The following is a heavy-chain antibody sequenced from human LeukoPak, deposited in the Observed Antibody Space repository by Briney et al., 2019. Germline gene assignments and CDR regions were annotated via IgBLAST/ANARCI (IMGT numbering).Heavy chain of an antibody. CDR2: MNPNSGNT. CDR1: GYTFTTYD. Sequence: ASVKVSCKASGYTFTTYDINWVRQATGQGLEWMGWMNPNSGNTGYTQKFQGRVTMTRNTSISTAYMELSSLRSEDTAVYYCARVAGDDYIWGSYRLSGYFDYWGQGTLVTVSS. J-gene: IGHJ4*02. V-gene: IGHV1-8*01. D-gene: IGHD3-16*02. CDR3: ARVAGDDYIWGSYRLSGYFDY.